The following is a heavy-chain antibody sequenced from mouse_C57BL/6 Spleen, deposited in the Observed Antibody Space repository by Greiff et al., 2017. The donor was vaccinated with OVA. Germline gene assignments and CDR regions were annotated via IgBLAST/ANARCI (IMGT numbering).Heavy chain of an antibody. D-gene: IGHD2-2*01. CDR2: IYPGDGDT. CDR3: ARGGYDREDYAMDY. CDR1: GYAFSSYW. V-gene: IGHV1-80*01. J-gene: IGHJ4*01. Sequence: VKLQESGAELVKPGASVKISCKASGYAFSSYWMNWVKQRPGKGLEWIGQIYPGDGDTNYNGKFKGKATLTADKSSSTAYMQLSSLTSEDSAVYFCARGGYDREDYAMDYWGQGTSVTVSS.